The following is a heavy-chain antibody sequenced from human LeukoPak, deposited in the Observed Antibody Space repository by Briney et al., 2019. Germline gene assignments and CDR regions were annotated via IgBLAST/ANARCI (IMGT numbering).Heavy chain of an antibody. V-gene: IGHV4-39*01. J-gene: IGHJ4*02. D-gene: IGHD6-19*01. CDR2: IYYSGST. CDR3: ARFLAVAGTYFDY. CDR1: GGSISSSSYY. Sequence: SETLSLTCTVSGGSISSSSYYWGWIRQPPGKGLEWIGSIYYSGSTYYNPSLKSRVTISVDTSKNQFSLKLSSVTAADTAVYYCARFLAVAGTYFDYWGRGTLVTVSS.